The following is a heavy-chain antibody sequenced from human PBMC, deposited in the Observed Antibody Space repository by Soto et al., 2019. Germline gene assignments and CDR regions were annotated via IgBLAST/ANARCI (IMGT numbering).Heavy chain of an antibody. V-gene: IGHV1-46*03. CDR1: GYTFTGYY. Sequence: GAXVKVSCKASGYTFTGYYMHWVRQAPGQGLEWMGIINPSGGSTSYAQKFQGRVTMTRDTSTSTVYMELSSLRSEDTAVYYCARVVVAATLFLGYWGQATLVTVSS. D-gene: IGHD2-15*01. J-gene: IGHJ4*02. CDR3: ARVVVAATLFLGY. CDR2: INPSGGST.